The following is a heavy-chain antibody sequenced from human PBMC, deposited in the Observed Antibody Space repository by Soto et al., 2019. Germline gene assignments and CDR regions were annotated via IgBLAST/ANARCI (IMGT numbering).Heavy chain of an antibody. V-gene: IGHV4-59*01. CDR2: MYYSGST. Sequence: QVQLQESGPGLVKPSETLSLTCTVSGGSISSYYWSWIRQPPGKGLEWIGYMYYSGSTNYTPSLKSRVTISIDTSRNQFSLKLSSVTAADTAVYYCARGTFGGVKDWGQGTLVTVSS. J-gene: IGHJ4*02. D-gene: IGHD3-3*01. CDR3: ARGTFGGVKD. CDR1: GGSISSYY.